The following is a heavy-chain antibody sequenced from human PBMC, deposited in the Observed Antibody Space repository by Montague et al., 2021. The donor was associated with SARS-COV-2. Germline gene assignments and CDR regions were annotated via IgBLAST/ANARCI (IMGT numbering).Heavy chain of an antibody. CDR3: ARVGWELWVGDYYLDD. J-gene: IGHJ4*02. CDR2: INYTGST. Sequence: SETLSLTCTVSGGSFSPYYWSWIRQPPGKGLEWIGEINYTGSTTYNPSLKSRLTISVDTSNNQFSLKVTSVTPADTAVYYCARVGWELWVGDYYLDDWGQGTLVTVSS. D-gene: IGHD1-26*01. V-gene: IGHV4-34*01. CDR1: GGSFSPYY.